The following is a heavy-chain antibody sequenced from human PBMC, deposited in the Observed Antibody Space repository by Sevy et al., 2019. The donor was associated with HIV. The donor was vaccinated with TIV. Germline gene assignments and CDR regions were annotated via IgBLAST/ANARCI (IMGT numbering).Heavy chain of an antibody. V-gene: IGHV3-23*01. CDR2: ISGSGRIT. CDR3: AKEGQGEYYDSSGSFDY. D-gene: IGHD3-22*01. J-gene: IGHJ4*02. Sequence: GGSLRLSCAASGFTFSSYAMSWVRQAPGKGLEWVSAISGSGRITYYTDSVKGRFTISRDNSKNILYLQMNSLRAEDPAVYYCAKEGQGEYYDSSGSFDYWGQGTLVTVSS. CDR1: GFTFSSYA.